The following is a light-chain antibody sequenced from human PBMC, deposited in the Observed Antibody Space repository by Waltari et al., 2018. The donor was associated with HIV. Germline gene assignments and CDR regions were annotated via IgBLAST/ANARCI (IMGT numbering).Light chain of an antibody. Sequence: QSALTQPASVSGSPGQSITISCTGTSSDVWSYNLVSCYPQHPGKAPKLIIDEVSKRPSGVSNRFSGSKSGSTASLTISGLQPEDEADYCCCSYASTTDTYVVFGGGTKLTVL. J-gene: IGLJ2*01. CDR1: SSDVWSYNL. CDR2: EVS. CDR3: CSYASTTDTYVV. V-gene: IGLV2-23*02.